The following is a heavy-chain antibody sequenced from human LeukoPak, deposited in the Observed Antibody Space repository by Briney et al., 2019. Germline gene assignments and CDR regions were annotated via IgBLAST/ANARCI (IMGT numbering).Heavy chain of an antibody. J-gene: IGHJ6*02. V-gene: IGHV3-30*03. D-gene: IGHD3-10*01. Sequence: PGGSLRLSCAASGFTFSSYGMHWVRQAPGKGLEWVAVISYDGSNKYYADSVKGRFTISRDNSKNTLYLQMNSLRAEDTAVYYCRGPPYYYYGMDVWGQGTTVTVSS. CDR2: ISYDGSNK. CDR3: RGPPYYYYGMDV. CDR1: GFTFSSYG.